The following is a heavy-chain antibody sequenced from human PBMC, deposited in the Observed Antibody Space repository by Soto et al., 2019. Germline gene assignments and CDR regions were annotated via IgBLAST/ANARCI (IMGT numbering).Heavy chain of an antibody. V-gene: IGHV3-23*01. Sequence: GGSLRLSCAASGFTFSSYSMTWVRQAPGKGLEWVAHITASEGTTYYADSVKGRFTISRDTSRNTLYLQMNSLRAEDTAVYYCASRSATVLSLTYWGPGTQVTVSS. D-gene: IGHD2-8*01. CDR2: ITASEGTT. CDR1: GFTFSSYS. J-gene: IGHJ4*02. CDR3: ASRSATVLSLTY.